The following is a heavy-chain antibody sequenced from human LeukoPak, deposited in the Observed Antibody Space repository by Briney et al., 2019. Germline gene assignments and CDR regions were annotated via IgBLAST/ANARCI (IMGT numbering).Heavy chain of an antibody. J-gene: IGHJ4*02. CDR1: GFTFSSYA. CDR2: ITDTDLST. Sequence: RGSLRLSCAASGFTFSSYAMSWVRQAPGKGLEWVSTITDTDLSTHYTDSVKGRFTISRHNSKNTLYLQMNSLRAEDTAVYYCARIARGCPDYWGQGTLVTVSS. CDR3: ARIARGCPDY. V-gene: IGHV3-23*01. D-gene: IGHD2-21*01.